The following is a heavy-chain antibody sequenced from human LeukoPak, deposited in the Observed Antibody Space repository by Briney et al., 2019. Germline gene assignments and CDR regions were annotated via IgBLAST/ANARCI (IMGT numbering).Heavy chain of an antibody. CDR1: GGSIRSYY. CDR2: IFYAGST. D-gene: IGHD5-18*01. CDR3: ASGDRGYSYGPLDY. Sequence: SSETLSLTCTVSGGSIRSYYWSWIRQPPGKGREWIRYIFYAGSTTYNPSLKSRVTISIDTSKNQFSLRLNSVTAADTAVYYCASGDRGYSYGPLDYWGQGTLVTVSS. V-gene: IGHV4-59*08. J-gene: IGHJ4*02.